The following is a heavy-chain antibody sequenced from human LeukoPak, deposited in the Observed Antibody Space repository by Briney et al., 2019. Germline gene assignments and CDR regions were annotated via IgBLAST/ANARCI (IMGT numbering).Heavy chain of an antibody. D-gene: IGHD6-13*01. J-gene: IGHJ4*02. CDR1: GFTFSSYA. Sequence: GGSLRLSCAASGFTFSSYAMSWVRQAPGKGLEWVSSISVSGSTYYADSVKGRFTTSRDNSKNTLYLQMNNLRAEDTAVYYCAKGGIGTAGLGYWGQGTLVTASS. V-gene: IGHV3-23*01. CDR3: AKGGIGTAGLGY. CDR2: ISVSGST.